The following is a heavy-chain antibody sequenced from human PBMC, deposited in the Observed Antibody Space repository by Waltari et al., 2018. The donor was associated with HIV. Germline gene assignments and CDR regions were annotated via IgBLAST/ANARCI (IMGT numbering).Heavy chain of an antibody. V-gene: IGHV7-4-1*02. J-gene: IGHJ4*02. CDR3: ARSHAF. CDR1: GYTFNNYA. Sequence: QVQLVQSGSQLKKPGASVKISCKASGYTFNNYALHWVRQAPGQGLEWMGWMNTNSGNPTYAQGFTGRFVLSLDTSLTTTYLQINTLKPDDSAVYYCARSHAFWGQGTLVIVSS. CDR2: MNTNSGNP.